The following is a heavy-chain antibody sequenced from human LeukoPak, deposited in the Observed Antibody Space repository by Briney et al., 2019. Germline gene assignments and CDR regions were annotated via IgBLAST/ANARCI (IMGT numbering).Heavy chain of an antibody. D-gene: IGHD2-2*01. CDR1: GFTFSSYS. Sequence: GGSLRLSCAASGFTFSSYSMNWVRQAPGKGLEWVSSISSSSSYIYYADSVKGRFTISRDNAKSSLYLQMNSLRAEDTAVYYCARGAYCSSTSCFDAFDIWGQGTMVTVSS. CDR2: ISSSSSYI. J-gene: IGHJ3*02. V-gene: IGHV3-21*01. CDR3: ARGAYCSSTSCFDAFDI.